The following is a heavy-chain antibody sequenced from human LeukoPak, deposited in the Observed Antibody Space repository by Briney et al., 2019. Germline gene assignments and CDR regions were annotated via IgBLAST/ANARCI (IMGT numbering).Heavy chain of an antibody. J-gene: IGHJ4*02. CDR2: INPSGGST. Sequence: ASVKVSCKASGYTFTSYYMHWVRQAPGQGLEWMGTINPSGGSTTYAQKFQGRVTMTRDMSTSTVYMELSSLRPEDTAAYYCASSGTNSSWDYWGQGTLVTVSS. D-gene: IGHD6-13*01. CDR3: ASSGTNSSWDY. V-gene: IGHV1-46*01. CDR1: GYTFTSYY.